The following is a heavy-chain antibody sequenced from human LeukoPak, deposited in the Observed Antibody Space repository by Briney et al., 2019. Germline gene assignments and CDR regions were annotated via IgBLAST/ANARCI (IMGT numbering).Heavy chain of an antibody. CDR2: IPYDGSNK. CDR1: GFSFSSYG. V-gene: IGHV3-30*02. J-gene: IGHJ4*02. D-gene: IGHD2-15*01. CDR3: AISFWGHCSGGSCCSFDY. Sequence: RGGCLRLSYAASGFSFSSYGIHWGRQAPGKGLEWVAFIPYDGSNKYYADSVKGRFTISRDNSKSTVYLQMNSLRAEDTAVYYCAISFWGHCSGGSCCSFDYWGQGTLGTISS.